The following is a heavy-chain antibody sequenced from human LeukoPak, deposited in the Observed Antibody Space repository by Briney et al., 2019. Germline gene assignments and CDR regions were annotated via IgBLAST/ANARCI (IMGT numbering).Heavy chain of an antibody. V-gene: IGHV4-34*01. CDR2: INHSGST. CDR3: ARGHGWLHFYFDY. J-gene: IGHJ4*02. D-gene: IGHD5-24*01. Sequence: SETLSLTCAVYGGSFSGYYWSWIRQPPGKGLEWIGEINHSGSTNYNPSLKSRVTISVATSKNQFSLKLSSVTAAGTAVYYCARGHGWLHFYFDYWGQGTLVTVSS. CDR1: GGSFSGYY.